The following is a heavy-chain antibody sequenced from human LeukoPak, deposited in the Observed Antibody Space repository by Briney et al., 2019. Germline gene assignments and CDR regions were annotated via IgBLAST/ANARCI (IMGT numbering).Heavy chain of an antibody. CDR3: ALSRTFDY. J-gene: IGHJ4*02. CDR1: GFTFSSYW. V-gene: IGHV3-74*01. Sequence: PGGSLRLSCAASGFTFSSYWMHWVRQDPGKGLVWVSRINSDGSTTSYADSVQGRLTISRDNAKNTLYLQMKSLRAEDTAVYYCALSRTFDYWGQGTLVTVSS. CDR2: INSDGSTT. D-gene: IGHD1-14*01.